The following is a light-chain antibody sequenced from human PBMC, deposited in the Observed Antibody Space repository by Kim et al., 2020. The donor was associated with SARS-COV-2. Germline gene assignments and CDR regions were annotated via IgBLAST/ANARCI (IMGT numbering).Light chain of an antibody. Sequence: LSPGERATLSCRASQSISSSYLAWYQQKPGQAPRLLIYGASSRATGIPDRFSGSGSGTDFTLTISRLEPEDFAVYYCQQYGSSRTFGQGTKVEIK. CDR3: QQYGSSRT. V-gene: IGKV3-20*01. CDR1: QSISSSY. CDR2: GAS. J-gene: IGKJ1*01.